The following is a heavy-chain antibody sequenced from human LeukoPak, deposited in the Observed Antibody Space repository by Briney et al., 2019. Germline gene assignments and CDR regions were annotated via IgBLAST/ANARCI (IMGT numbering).Heavy chain of an antibody. J-gene: IGHJ4*02. Sequence: GASVKVSCKASGYTFTGYYMHWVRQAPGQGLEWMGWINPNSGGTNYAQKFQGRVTMTRDTSISTAYMELSRLRSDDTAVYYCARDLEGSGNFYRPSYDYWGQGTLVTVSS. D-gene: IGHD3-10*01. CDR1: GYTFTGYY. CDR2: INPNSGGT. CDR3: ARDLEGSGNFYRPSYDY. V-gene: IGHV1-2*02.